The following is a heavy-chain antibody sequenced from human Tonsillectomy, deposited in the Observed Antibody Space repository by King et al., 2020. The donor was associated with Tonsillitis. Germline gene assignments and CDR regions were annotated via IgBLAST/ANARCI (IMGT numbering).Heavy chain of an antibody. D-gene: IGHD6-13*01. J-gene: IGHJ4*02. V-gene: IGHV4-34*01. CDR1: GGALSGDH. CDR2: INQSGSA. CDR3: ARGRWGVSTSWYGVYFDF. Sequence: VQLQQWGAGLLKPSETLSLTCAVYGGALSGDHWSWIRQPPGKGLEWIGEINQSGSANYNPSLKSRVTISVETSRKQFSLNRKSVTAADTAVYFCARGRWGVSTSWYGVYFDFWGQGTLVTVSS.